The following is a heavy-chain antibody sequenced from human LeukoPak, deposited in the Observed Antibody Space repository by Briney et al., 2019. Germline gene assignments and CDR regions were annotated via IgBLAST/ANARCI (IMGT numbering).Heavy chain of an antibody. D-gene: IGHD4-23*01. Sequence: SWVRQPPGKGLEWVGYIYYSGSTYYNPSLKSRVTISVNTSKNQFSLKLSSVTAADTAVYYCARDQGTRGYGGIDYWGQGTLVTVSS. J-gene: IGHJ4*02. CDR3: ARDQGTRGYGGIDY. V-gene: IGHV4-30-4*08. CDR2: IYYSGST.